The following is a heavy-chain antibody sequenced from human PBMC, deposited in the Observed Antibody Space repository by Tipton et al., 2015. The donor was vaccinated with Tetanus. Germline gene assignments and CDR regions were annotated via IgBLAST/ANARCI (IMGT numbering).Heavy chain of an antibody. V-gene: IGHV1-46*01. CDR2: VNPSGGVT. Sequence: QSGPEVKKPGSSVKISCEISEGTHYISWVRQAPGQGLQWMGTVNPSGGVTTYAQRFKGRLVMTKDTSTTTVYMELSSLTSEDTAMYYCARQRGNRADAFDNWGQGTLVFVSS. J-gene: IGHJ3*02. CDR1: EGTHY. D-gene: IGHD3-16*01. CDR3: ARQRGNRADAFDN.